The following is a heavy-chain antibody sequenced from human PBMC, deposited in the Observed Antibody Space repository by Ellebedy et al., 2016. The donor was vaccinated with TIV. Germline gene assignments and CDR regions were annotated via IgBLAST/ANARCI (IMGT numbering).Heavy chain of an antibody. CDR3: AGLWCGDSPRDNSDY. CDR1: GFTFSAYG. CDR2: IRYDGSNK. D-gene: IGHD3-10*01. Sequence: PGGPLRLSCAASGFTFSAYGMHWVRQAPGKGLEWVTYIRYDGSNKYYADSVKGRFTISRDNSKNTLFLEMNSLRAEDTAIYYCAGLWCGDSPRDNSDYWGRGTLVTVSS. J-gene: IGHJ4*02. V-gene: IGHV3-30*02.